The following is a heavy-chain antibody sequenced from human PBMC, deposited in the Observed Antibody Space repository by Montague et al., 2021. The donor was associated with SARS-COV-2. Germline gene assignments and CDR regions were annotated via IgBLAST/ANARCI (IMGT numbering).Heavy chain of an antibody. Sequence: SLRLSCAASGFTVSSTYMIWVRQVPGKGLEWVSSISGSSVTYYAASLKGRFTISRDNTKNTVYLQMNSLRAEDTAVYFCARGSSQFFGSGPLDYWGQGSMVTVSS. J-gene: IGHJ4*02. CDR1: GFTVSSTY. D-gene: IGHD3-10*01. CDR2: ISGSSVT. CDR3: ARGSSQFFGSGPLDY. V-gene: IGHV3-66*01.